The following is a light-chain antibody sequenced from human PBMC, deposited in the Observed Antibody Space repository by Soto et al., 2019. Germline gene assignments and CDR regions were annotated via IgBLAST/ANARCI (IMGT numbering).Light chain of an antibody. CDR1: QSISSY. V-gene: IGKV3-11*01. CDR2: DAS. J-gene: IGKJ4*01. CDR3: HQRSNWPLT. Sequence: EIVLTQSPATLSLSPGERATLSFRASQSISSYLSWYQQKPGQAPRLLMSDASNRATGIPARFSGSGSGTDFTLTISSLEPEDFAVYFCHQRSNWPLTFGGGTKVDIK.